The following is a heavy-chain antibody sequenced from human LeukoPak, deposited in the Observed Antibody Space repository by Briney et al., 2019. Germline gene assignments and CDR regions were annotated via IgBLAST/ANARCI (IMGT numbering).Heavy chain of an antibody. J-gene: IGHJ4*02. Sequence: PSETLSLTCTVSGGSISSYYWSWIRQPPGKGLECIGYIYYNGNTNYSPSLKSRVAISIDTSKNQFSLKLNSVTAADTAVYYCARSGFNGSHPFDYWGQGSLVTVSS. D-gene: IGHD5-24*01. V-gene: IGHV4-59*01. CDR3: ARSGFNGSHPFDY. CDR2: IYYNGNT. CDR1: GGSISSYY.